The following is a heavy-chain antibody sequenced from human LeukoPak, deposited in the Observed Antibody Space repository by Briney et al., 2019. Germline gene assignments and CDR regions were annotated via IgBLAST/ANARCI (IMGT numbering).Heavy chain of an antibody. Sequence: PSVTLSLTCTVSGGSISNYYWSWLRQPPGKGLEWIGYIYFSGTTNINPSLKSRVTISVDMSKNQFSLKLSSVTAADTAVYYCAREDPQTTVPEGLDVWGQGTTVTVSS. D-gene: IGHD4-17*01. CDR2: IYFSGTT. J-gene: IGHJ6*02. V-gene: IGHV4-59*01. CDR1: GGSISNYY. CDR3: AREDPQTTVPEGLDV.